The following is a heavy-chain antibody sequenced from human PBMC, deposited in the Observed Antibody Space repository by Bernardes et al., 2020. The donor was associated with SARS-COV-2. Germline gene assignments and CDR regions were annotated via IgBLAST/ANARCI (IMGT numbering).Heavy chain of an antibody. Sequence: GGSLRLSCAASGFSFRNYWMHWVRQTPGKGLVWVSRINTDGTTTTYADSVRGRFPISRDNAENTLYLHMNSLRAEDTAVYYCTRGSHEPFDDWGQGTLVTVSS. J-gene: IGHJ4*02. V-gene: IGHV3-74*03. D-gene: IGHD2-15*01. CDR3: TRGSHEPFDD. CDR1: GFSFRNYW. CDR2: INTDGTTT.